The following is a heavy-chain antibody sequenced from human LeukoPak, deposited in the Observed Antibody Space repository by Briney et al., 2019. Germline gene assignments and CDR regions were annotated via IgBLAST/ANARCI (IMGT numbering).Heavy chain of an antibody. D-gene: IGHD4-17*01. CDR2: IYYSGST. CDR3: ARRYDYGDNDAFDI. V-gene: IGHV4-59*08. CDR1: GGSISSYY. Sequence: PSETLSLTCTVSGGSISSYYWSWIRQPPGKGLEWIGYIYYSGSTNYNPSLKSRVTISVDTSKNQFSLKLSSVTAADTAVYYYARRYDYGDNDAFDIWGQGTMVTVSS. J-gene: IGHJ3*02.